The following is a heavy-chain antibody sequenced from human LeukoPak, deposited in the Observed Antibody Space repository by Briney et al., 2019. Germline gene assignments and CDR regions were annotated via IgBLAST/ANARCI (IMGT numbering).Heavy chain of an antibody. J-gene: IGHJ4*02. CDR3: ARDFRAHYYDSSGLDY. CDR2: ISGSGGSI. D-gene: IGHD3-22*01. V-gene: IGHV3-23*01. CDR1: GFTFSSYA. Sequence: GGSLRLSCAASGFTFSSYAMSWVRQAPGKGLEWVSAISGSGGSIYYADSVKGRFTISRDNAKNSLYLQMNSLRAEDTAVYYCARDFRAHYYDSSGLDYWGQGTLVTVSS.